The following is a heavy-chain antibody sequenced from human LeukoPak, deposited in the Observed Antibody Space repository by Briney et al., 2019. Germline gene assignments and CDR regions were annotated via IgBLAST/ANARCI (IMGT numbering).Heavy chain of an antibody. V-gene: IGHV3-53*01. J-gene: IGHJ4*02. CDR3: ARPNSSGWYLDY. D-gene: IGHD6-19*01. CDR2: IYSGGST. CDR1: GFTVSSNY. Sequence: TGGSLRLSCAASGFTVSSNYMSWVRQAPGKGLEWVSVIYSGGSTYYADSVKGRFTISRDNSKNTLYLQMNSLRAEDTAVYYCARPNSSGWYLDYWGQGTLVTVSS.